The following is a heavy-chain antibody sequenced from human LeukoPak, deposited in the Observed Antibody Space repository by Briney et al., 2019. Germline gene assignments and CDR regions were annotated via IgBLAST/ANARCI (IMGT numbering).Heavy chain of an antibody. D-gene: IGHD1-7*01. V-gene: IGHV3-74*01. CDR1: GRYW. J-gene: IGHJ4*02. CDR2: INSDGSWT. Sequence: GGSLRLSCAASGRYWMHWVRQAPGKGLVWVSHINSDGSWTSYADSVKGRFTISRDNAKNSLYLQMNSLRAEDTALYYCAKAYNWNYVGYFDYWGQGTLVTVSS. CDR3: AKAYNWNYVGYFDY.